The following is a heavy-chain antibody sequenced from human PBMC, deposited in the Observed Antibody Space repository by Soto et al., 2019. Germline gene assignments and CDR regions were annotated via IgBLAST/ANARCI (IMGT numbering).Heavy chain of an antibody. CDR2: ISSSGSTT. Sequence: GGSLRLSCAASGFPFSDYYMSWVRQAPGPGLEWLSTISSSGSTTHYEDSLKGRFTISRDNTKNALYPQKNSLRVEDAAIYYCARSWETCCTSTSCYGPNWFDPWGRGTLVTVSS. CDR1: GFPFSDYY. D-gene: IGHD2-2*01. CDR3: ARSWETCCTSTSCYGPNWFDP. V-gene: IGHV3-11*01. J-gene: IGHJ5*02.